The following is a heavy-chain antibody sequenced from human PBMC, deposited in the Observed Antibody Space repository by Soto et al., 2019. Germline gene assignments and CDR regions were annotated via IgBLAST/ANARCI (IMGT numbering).Heavy chain of an antibody. Sequence: PGGSLRLSCAASGFTFRDYYMSWIRQAPGKGLEWVSYISNSDNTIYYADSVKGRFTISRDNANNSLYLQMNSLRAEDTAVYYCARDDSGYDWQYYFDYWGQGTQVTVSS. V-gene: IGHV3-11*01. CDR3: ARDDSGYDWQYYFDY. CDR1: GFTFRDYY. CDR2: ISNSDNTI. J-gene: IGHJ4*02. D-gene: IGHD5-12*01.